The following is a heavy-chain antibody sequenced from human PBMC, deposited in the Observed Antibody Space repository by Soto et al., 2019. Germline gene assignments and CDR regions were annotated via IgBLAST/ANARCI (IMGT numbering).Heavy chain of an antibody. Sequence: SETLSLTCAVYGGSFSGYYWSWIRQPPGKGLEWIGEINHSGSTNYNPSLKSRVTISVDTSKNQFSLKLSSVTAEDTAVYYCARDEGRLGYYGIDVWGQGNTVTVSS. D-gene: IGHD6-25*01. CDR1: GGSFSGYY. CDR2: INHSGST. CDR3: ARDEGRLGYYGIDV. J-gene: IGHJ6*02. V-gene: IGHV4-34*01.